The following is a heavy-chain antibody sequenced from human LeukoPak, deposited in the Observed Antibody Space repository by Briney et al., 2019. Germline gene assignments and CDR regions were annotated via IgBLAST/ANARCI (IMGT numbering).Heavy chain of an antibody. CDR3: ARDKYYYDSSGSIRFDY. CDR1: GGSISSSNW. J-gene: IGHJ4*02. D-gene: IGHD3-22*01. Sequence: SGTLSLTCAVSGGSISSSNWWSWVRQPPGKGLEWIGEIYHSGSTNYNPSLKSRVTISVDTSKNQFSLKLSSVTAADTAVYYCARDKYYYDSSGSIRFDYWGQGTLVTVSS. CDR2: IYHSGST. V-gene: IGHV4-4*02.